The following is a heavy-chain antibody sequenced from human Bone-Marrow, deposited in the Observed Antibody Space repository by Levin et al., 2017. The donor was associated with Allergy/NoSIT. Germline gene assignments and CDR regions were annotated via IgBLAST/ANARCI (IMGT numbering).Heavy chain of an antibody. Sequence: PGGSLRLSCAASGFTFSTYRMNWVRQAPGKGLEWVSSISSSSIYTYYADSVKGRFTISRDNAKNSLYLQMNSLRAEDAAVYYCARDYDSSGYYSRAFDIWGQGTLVTVSS. CDR2: ISSSSIYT. CDR1: GFTFSTYR. J-gene: IGHJ3*02. CDR3: ARDYDSSGYYSRAFDI. D-gene: IGHD3-22*01. V-gene: IGHV3-21*01.